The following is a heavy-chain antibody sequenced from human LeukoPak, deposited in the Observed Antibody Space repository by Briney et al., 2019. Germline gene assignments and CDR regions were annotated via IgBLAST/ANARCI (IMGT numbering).Heavy chain of an antibody. D-gene: IGHD5-12*01. V-gene: IGHV1-8*01. J-gene: IGHJ4*02. CDR3: ARGRTRSGSHRY. CDR2: MNPNSGNT. CDR1: VYTFTSYD. Sequence: ASVKVSCKAPVYTFTSYDINWVRQATGQGLEWMGWMNPNSGNTGYAQKFQGRVTMTRNTSISTAYMELSSLRSEDTAVYYCARGRTRSGSHRYWGQGTLVTVSS.